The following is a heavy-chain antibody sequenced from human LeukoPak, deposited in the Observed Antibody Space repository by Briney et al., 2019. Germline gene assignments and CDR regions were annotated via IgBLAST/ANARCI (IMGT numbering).Heavy chain of an antibody. CDR3: AKDWGYCSGGSCYLFDY. J-gene: IGHJ4*02. Sequence: VGSLRLSCAASGFTFDDYAMHWVRQAPGKGLECVSLISGDGGSTYYADSVKGRFTISRDNSKNSLYLQMNSLRTEDTALYYCAKDWGYCSGGSCYLFDYWGQGTLVTVSS. CDR1: GFTFDDYA. V-gene: IGHV3-43*02. D-gene: IGHD2-15*01. CDR2: ISGDGGST.